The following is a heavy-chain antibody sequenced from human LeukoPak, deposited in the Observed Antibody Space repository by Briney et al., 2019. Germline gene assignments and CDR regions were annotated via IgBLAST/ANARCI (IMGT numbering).Heavy chain of an antibody. CDR1: GFTFADHY. CDR2: IGPHSTFT. D-gene: IGHD2/OR15-2a*01. Sequence: ASMKVPCKSSGFTFADHYIHWVRQGPGQGLEWMGYIGPHSTFTSSPQEFQGRVTMTRDASMSTAYMELTRLTSDDTAVYYCVREGEGPLSKDFDYWGQGTLVTVSS. V-gene: IGHV1-2*02. CDR3: VREGEGPLSKDFDY. J-gene: IGHJ4*02.